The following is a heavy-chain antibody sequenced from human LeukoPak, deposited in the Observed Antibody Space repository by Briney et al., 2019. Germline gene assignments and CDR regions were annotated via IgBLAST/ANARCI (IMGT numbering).Heavy chain of an antibody. V-gene: IGHV1-2*02. CDR2: INPNSGGT. CDR3: ARVSDCGGDCYDWFDP. CDR1: GYTFTGYY. J-gene: IGHJ5*02. D-gene: IGHD2-21*01. Sequence: GASVKVSCKASGYTFTGYYMHWVRQAPGQGLEWMGWINPNSGGTNYAQKFQGRVTMTRDTSISTAYMELSRLRSDDTAVYYCARVSDCGGDCYDWFDPWGQGTLVTVPS.